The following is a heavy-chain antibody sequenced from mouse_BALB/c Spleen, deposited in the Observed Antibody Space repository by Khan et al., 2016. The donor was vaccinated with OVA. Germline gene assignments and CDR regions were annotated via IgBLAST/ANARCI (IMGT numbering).Heavy chain of an antibody. CDR2: INPNNGGT. V-gene: IGHV1S81*02. Sequence: VQLQESGAELVKPGASVRLSCKSSGYTFTSYYLYWVKQRPGQGLEWIGDINPNNGGTNFNEKFKSKATLTVDKSSSTAYMQLSSLTSEDSAVYNCTRSGYGGFAYWGQGTLVTVSA. CDR1: GYTFTSYY. CDR3: TRSGYGGFAY. J-gene: IGHJ3*01. D-gene: IGHD1-1*02.